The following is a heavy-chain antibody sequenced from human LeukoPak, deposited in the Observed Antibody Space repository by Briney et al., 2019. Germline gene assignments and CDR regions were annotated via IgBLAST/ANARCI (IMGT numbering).Heavy chain of an antibody. CDR3: ARDWSYYFDY. D-gene: IGHD1-26*01. CDR1: GFTFSSYE. Sequence: GGSLRPSCAASGFTFSSYEMNWVRQAPGKGLEWISYISSSNTMYYADSVKGRFTISRDNAKNSLYLQMNSLRVEDTAVYYCARDWSYYFDYWGQGTLVTVSS. CDR2: ISSSNTM. J-gene: IGHJ4*02. V-gene: IGHV3-48*03.